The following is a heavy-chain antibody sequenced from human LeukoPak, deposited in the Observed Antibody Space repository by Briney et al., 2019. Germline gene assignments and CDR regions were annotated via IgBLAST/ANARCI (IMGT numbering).Heavy chain of an antibody. CDR3: ARSIPLDYGGNGGDFDY. CDR1: GFTFSSYA. D-gene: IGHD4-23*01. J-gene: IGHJ4*02. Sequence: GGSLRLSCAASGFTFSSYAMSWVRQAPGKGLEWVSSISSNSTYIYQADSVKGRFIISRDNANKSLFLQMNNLRAEDTAMYYCARSIPLDYGGNGGDFDYWGQGALVTVSS. CDR2: ISSNSTYI. V-gene: IGHV3-21*01.